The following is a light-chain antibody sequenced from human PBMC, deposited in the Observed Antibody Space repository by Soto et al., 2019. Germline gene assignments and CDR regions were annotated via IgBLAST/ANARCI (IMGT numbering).Light chain of an antibody. V-gene: IGKV3-11*01. Sequence: IVLTQSPGILALSPGERATRSCRSSQSVSSYLAWYQQKPGQAPRLLIYDASNRATGIPARFSGSGSGTDFTLTISSLEPEDFAVYYCPQRSNWPRWTFGQGTKVDIK. J-gene: IGKJ1*01. CDR1: QSVSSY. CDR2: DAS. CDR3: PQRSNWPRWT.